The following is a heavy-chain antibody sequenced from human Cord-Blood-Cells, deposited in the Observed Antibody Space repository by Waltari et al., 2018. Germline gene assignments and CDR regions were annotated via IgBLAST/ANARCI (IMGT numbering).Heavy chain of an antibody. J-gene: IGHJ4*02. D-gene: IGHD3-22*01. CDR3: ARRAFYYYDSSGYYY. V-gene: IGHV4-34*01. CDR1: GSFSGYY. Sequence: GSFSGYYWSWIRQPPGKGLEWIGEINHSGSTNYNPSLKSRVTISVDTSKNQFSLKLSSVTAADTAVYYCARRAFYYYDSSGYYYWGQGTLVTVSS. CDR2: INHSGST.